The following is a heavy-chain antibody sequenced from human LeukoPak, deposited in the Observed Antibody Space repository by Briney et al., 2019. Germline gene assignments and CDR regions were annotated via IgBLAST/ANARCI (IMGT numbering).Heavy chain of an antibody. CDR1: GLTFDDYA. J-gene: IGHJ4*02. D-gene: IGHD3-3*01. CDR2: INWNSDIK. V-gene: IGHV3-9*01. Sequence: GGSLRLSCAASGLTFDDYAMHWVRQAPGKGLEWVSGINWNSDIKAYADSVKGRFTISRDNAKNSLYLQMNSLRAEDTAVYYCARDSGYYGLAFDYWGQGTLVTVSS. CDR3: ARDSGYYGLAFDY.